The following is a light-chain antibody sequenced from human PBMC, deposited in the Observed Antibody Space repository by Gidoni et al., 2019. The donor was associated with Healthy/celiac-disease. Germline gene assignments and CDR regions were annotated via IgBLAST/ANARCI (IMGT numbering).Light chain of an antibody. CDR3: SSYAGSNNFGV. J-gene: IGLJ1*01. CDR1: SSDVGGYNY. Sequence: SALTQPPSASGSTGQSVTISCTGTSSDVGGYNYVSWYQQHPGKAPNLMFYEVSKRPSGVPDRFSGSKSGNTASLTVSGLQAEDEADYYCSSYAGSNNFGVFGTGTKVTVL. CDR2: EVS. V-gene: IGLV2-8*01.